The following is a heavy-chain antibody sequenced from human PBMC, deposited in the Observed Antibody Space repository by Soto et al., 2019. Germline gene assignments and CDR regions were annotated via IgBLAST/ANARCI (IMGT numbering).Heavy chain of an antibody. V-gene: IGHV4-30-2*01. Sequence: QLQLQESGSGLVKPSQTLSLTCAVSGGSISSGGYSWSWIRQPPGKGLEWIGYIYHRGSTYYNPSLKSRVTISVDSSKNLFSLKLSSVTAADTAVYYCARAGGLGAVAVDYWGQGTLVTVSS. CDR2: IYHRGST. CDR1: GGSISSGGYS. J-gene: IGHJ4*02. D-gene: IGHD6-19*01. CDR3: ARAGGLGAVAVDY.